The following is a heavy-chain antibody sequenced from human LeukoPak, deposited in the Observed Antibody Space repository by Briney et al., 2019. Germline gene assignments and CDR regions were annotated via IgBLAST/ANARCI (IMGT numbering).Heavy chain of an antibody. V-gene: IGHV3-74*01. Sequence: TGGSLRLSCAASGFTFSTYWMHWVRQAPGKGLVWVSRINSDGSRTTYADSVKGRFTISRDNSKNTLYLQMNSLRVEDTAVYYCAKVIGGSSAYDALDIWGQGTMVTVSS. CDR2: INSDGSRT. CDR1: GFTFSTYW. D-gene: IGHD6-6*01. CDR3: AKVIGGSSAYDALDI. J-gene: IGHJ3*02.